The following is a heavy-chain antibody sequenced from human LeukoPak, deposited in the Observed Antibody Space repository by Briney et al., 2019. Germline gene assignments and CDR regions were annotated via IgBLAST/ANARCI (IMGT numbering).Heavy chain of an antibody. CDR2: IRFDGSDE. Sequence: GGSLRLSCTASEFTFNSYGMHWVRQAPGKGLEWVAFIRFDGSDEHYADSVKGRFTISRDNPKNTLYLQMNSLRAEDTAVYYCAKDRRGSCNAGSCYCCDYWGRGALVTVSS. J-gene: IGHJ4*02. CDR1: EFTFNSYG. D-gene: IGHD2-15*01. V-gene: IGHV3-30*02. CDR3: AKDRRGSCNAGSCYCCDY.